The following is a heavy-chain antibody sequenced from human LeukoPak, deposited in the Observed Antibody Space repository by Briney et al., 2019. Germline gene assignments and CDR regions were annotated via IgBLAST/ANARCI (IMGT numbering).Heavy chain of an antibody. CDR2: INHSGST. CDR1: GGSFSGYY. J-gene: IGHJ4*02. D-gene: IGHD2-8*02. CDR3: ARRSPYSTGSSSYFDY. Sequence: PSETLSLTCAVYGGSFSGYYWSWIRQPPGKGLEWIGEINHSGSTNYNPSLKSRVTISVDTSKNQFSLKLSSVPAADTAVYHCARRSPYSTGSSSYFDYWGQGALVTVSS. V-gene: IGHV4-34*01.